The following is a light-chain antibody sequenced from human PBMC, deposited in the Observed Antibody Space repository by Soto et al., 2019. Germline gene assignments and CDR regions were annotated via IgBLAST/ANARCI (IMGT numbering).Light chain of an antibody. J-gene: IGKJ1*01. CDR2: GAS. Sequence: EIVMTHSPGTLSLSPWQGSTLPFSYSQSVSRSYLAWYKQKPGQAPRLLIYGASSRATGIPDRFSGSGSGTDFTLTISRLEPEDFAVYYCQQYGSSPRTFGQGTKVDIK. V-gene: IGKV3-20*01. CDR1: QSVSRSY. CDR3: QQYGSSPRT.